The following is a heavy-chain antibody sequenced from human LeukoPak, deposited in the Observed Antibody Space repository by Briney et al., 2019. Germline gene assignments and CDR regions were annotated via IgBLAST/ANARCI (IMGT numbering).Heavy chain of an antibody. Sequence: GGSLRLSCAASGFTFDDYAMHWVRQAPGKGLEWVSGISWNSGRIDYADSVKGRFTISRDNAKNSLYLQMNSLRAEDMALYYCAKAGRRYCSGGSCYWSDYWGQGTLVTVSS. D-gene: IGHD2-15*01. CDR1: GFTFDDYA. J-gene: IGHJ4*02. V-gene: IGHV3-9*03. CDR3: AKAGRRYCSGGSCYWSDY. CDR2: ISWNSGRI.